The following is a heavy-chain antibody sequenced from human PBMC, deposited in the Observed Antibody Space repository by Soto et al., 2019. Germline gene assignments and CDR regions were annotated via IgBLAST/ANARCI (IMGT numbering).Heavy chain of an antibody. Sequence: SETLSLTCAVYGGSISGHYWNWIRQPPGKGLEWIGEINHSGRTNYNPSLKSRVTISIDKSKNELSLKLTSVTAADTAVYYCARDPHSRIMVNFGDAYWGQGALVTVSS. D-gene: IGHD3-16*01. V-gene: IGHV4-34*01. J-gene: IGHJ4*02. CDR1: GGSISGHY. CDR2: INHSGRT. CDR3: ARDPHSRIMVNFGDAY.